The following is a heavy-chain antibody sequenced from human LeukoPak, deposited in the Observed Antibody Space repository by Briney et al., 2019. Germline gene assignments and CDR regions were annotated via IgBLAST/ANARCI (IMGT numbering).Heavy chain of an antibody. CDR3: ARDPRAAAGMNYYYYMDV. CDR2: IYTSGST. Sequence: PSETLSLTCTVSGGSISSYYWSWIRQPAGKGLEWIGRIYTSGSTNYNPSLKSRVTMSVDTSKNQFSLKLSSVTAADTAVYYCARDPRAAAGMNYYYYMDVWGKGTTVTVSS. V-gene: IGHV4-4*07. CDR1: GGSISSYY. D-gene: IGHD6-13*01. J-gene: IGHJ6*03.